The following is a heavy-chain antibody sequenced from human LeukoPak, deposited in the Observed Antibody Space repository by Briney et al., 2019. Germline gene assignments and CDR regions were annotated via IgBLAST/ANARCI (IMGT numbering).Heavy chain of an antibody. V-gene: IGHV3-23*01. J-gene: IGHJ4*02. CDR1: GFTFSSYA. CDR3: AKVGPMRGSYFDY. CDR2: INGSGGST. Sequence: GGSLRLSCAASGFTFSSYAMTWVRQAPGKGLEWVSAINGSGGSTYYPDSVKGLFTISRDNSKNTLYLQMNSLRAEDTAVYYFAKVGPMRGSYFDYGGQGPLVT.